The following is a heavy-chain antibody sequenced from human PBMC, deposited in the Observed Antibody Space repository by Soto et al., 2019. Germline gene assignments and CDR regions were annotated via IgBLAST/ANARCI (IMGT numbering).Heavy chain of an antibody. CDR3: ARSSSYYVPDDY. CDR2: SNAGNGNT. V-gene: IGHV1-3*01. J-gene: IGHJ4*02. CDR1: GYTFTSYA. D-gene: IGHD3-22*01. Sequence: QVQLVQSGAEVKKPGASVKVSCKASGYTFTSYAMHWGRQAPGQRLGGMGWSNAGNGNTKNSQKFQGRVTITRDTSASTAYMELRSLRSEDTAVYYCARSSSYYVPDDYWGQGTLVTVSS.